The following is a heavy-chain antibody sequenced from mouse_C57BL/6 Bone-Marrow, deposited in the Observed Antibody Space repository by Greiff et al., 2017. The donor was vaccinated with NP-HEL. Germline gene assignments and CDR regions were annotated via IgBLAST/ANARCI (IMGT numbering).Heavy chain of an antibody. V-gene: IGHV1-55*01. Sequence: VQLQQPGAELVKPGASVKMSCKASGYTFTSYWITWVKQRPGQGLEWIGDIYPGSGSTNYNEKFKSKATLTVDTSSSTAYMQLSSLTSEDSAVYYCARSGAYDGYYDYFDYWGKGTTLTVSS. CDR1: GYTFTSYW. CDR2: IYPGSGST. CDR3: ARSGAYDGYYDYFDY. J-gene: IGHJ2*01. D-gene: IGHD2-3*01.